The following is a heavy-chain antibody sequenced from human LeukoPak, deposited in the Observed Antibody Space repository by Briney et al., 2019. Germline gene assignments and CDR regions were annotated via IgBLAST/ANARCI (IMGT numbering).Heavy chain of an antibody. D-gene: IGHD6-13*01. CDR3: ARGWQYSSSWAGLGY. J-gene: IGHJ4*02. V-gene: IGHV4-34*01. CDR2: INHSGST. CDR1: GGSFSGYY. Sequence: SETLSLTCAVYGGSFSGYYWSWIRQPPGKGLEWIGEINHSGSTNYNPSLKSRVTISVDTSKNQFSLKLSSVTAADTAVYYCARGWQYSSSWAGLGYWGQGTLVTVSS.